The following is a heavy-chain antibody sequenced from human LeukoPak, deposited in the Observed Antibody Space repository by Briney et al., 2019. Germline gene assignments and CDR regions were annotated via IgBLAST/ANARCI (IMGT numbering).Heavy chain of an antibody. CDR3: ARQGITIFGSGDGYYYYGMDV. J-gene: IGHJ6*02. Sequence: SETLSLTCTVSGGSISSSSYYWGWIRQPPGKGLEWIGSIYYSGSTYYNPSLKSRVTISVDTSKNQFSLKLSSVTAADTAVYYCARQGITIFGSGDGYYYYGMDVWGQGTTVTVSS. V-gene: IGHV4-39*01. CDR1: GGSISSSSYY. D-gene: IGHD3-3*01. CDR2: IYYSGST.